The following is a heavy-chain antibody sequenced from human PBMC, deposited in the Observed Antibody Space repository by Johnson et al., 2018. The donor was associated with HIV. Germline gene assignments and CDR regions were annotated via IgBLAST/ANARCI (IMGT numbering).Heavy chain of an antibody. Sequence: VQLVEFGGGVVQPGRSLRLSCAASGFTFSSYGMHWVRQAPGKGLEWVAVIWYDGSNKYYADSVKGRFTISRDNSKNTLYLQMNSLRAEDTAVYYCAKGSTVVDDAFDIWGQGTMVTVSS. J-gene: IGHJ3*02. D-gene: IGHD4-23*01. CDR2: IWYDGSNK. CDR1: GFTFSSYG. CDR3: AKGSTVVDDAFDI. V-gene: IGHV3-33*06.